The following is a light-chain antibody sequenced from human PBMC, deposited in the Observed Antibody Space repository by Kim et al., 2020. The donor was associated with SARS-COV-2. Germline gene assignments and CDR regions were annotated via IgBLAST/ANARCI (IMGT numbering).Light chain of an antibody. J-gene: IGLJ2*01. Sequence: VVLGQTARIPCGGNNMGSKYVHWYQQKPGQALVLVIYRDSNRPSGIPERFSGANSGNTATLTISRAQAGDEADYYCQVWDSSTVVFGGGTQLTVL. CDR2: RDS. CDR1: NMGSKY. V-gene: IGLV3-9*01. CDR3: QVWDSSTVV.